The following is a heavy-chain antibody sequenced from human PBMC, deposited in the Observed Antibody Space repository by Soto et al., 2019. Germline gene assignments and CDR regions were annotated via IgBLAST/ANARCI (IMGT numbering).Heavy chain of an antibody. CDR2: IYYCGST. D-gene: IGHD3-3*01. V-gene: IGHV4-39*01. J-gene: IGHJ6*01. Sequence: TSETLFLPCTFSCGSLSRSSYYWGWIRQPPGKGLEWVGGIYYCGSTYYNPSLQSRGTISVDTSKNQFSLKLSSVTAADTAVYYCARGDRFLEWLSGPNPKYYY. CDR1: CGSLSRSSYY. CDR3: ARGDRFLEWLSGPNPKYYY.